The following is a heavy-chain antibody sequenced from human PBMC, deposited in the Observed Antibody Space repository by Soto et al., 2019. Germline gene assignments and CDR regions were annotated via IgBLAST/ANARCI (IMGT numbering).Heavy chain of an antibody. CDR3: ARLDSGSSYDNDAFDI. CDR2: INPSGGST. J-gene: IGHJ3*02. D-gene: IGHD1-26*01. Sequence: GASVKVSCKASGYTFTSYYIHWVRQAPGQGLEWMGIINPSGGSTSYAQKFQGRVTMTRDTSTSTVYMELSSLRSEDTAVYYCARLDSGSSYDNDAFDIWGQGTMVTVSS. V-gene: IGHV1-46*01. CDR1: GYTFTSYY.